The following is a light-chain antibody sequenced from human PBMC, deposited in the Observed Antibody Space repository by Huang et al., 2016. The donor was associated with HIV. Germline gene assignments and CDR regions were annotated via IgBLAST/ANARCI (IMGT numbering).Light chain of an antibody. CDR2: ATS. CDR3: QQYSTAPLT. J-gene: IGKJ4*01. V-gene: IGKV1-NL1*01. CDR1: QGVRNS. Sequence: DVQMTQSPSSLSASVGDRVTITCRASQGVRNSLAWYQQKPGKAPNLLVFATSRLESGVPSRFSGSGSGTYYTLTISSLQPEDFATYYCQQYSTAPLTSGGGTRVEI.